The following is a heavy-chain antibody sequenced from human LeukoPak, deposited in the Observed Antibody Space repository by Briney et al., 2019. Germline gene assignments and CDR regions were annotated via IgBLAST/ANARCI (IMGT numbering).Heavy chain of an antibody. CDR2: INPNSGGT. D-gene: IGHD3-3*01. J-gene: IGHJ5*02. CDR1: GYTFTGYY. CDR3: ARSLIRFLEWPPLSP. Sequence: ASVKVSCKASGYTFTGYYMHWVRQAPGQGLEWMGWINPNSGGTNYAQKFQGRVTMTRDTSISTAYMELSRLRSDDTAVYYCARSLIRFLEWPPLSPWGQGTLVTVSS. V-gene: IGHV1-2*02.